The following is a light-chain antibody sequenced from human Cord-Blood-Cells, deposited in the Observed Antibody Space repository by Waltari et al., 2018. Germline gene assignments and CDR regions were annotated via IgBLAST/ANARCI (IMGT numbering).Light chain of an antibody. CDR3: QSADSSGTDV. CDR1: ALPKQY. CDR2: NDS. J-gene: IGLJ1*01. Sequence: SYELPHPPSVSVPPGQTARITCSGDALPKQYAYWYQRKPGQAPVRVIYNDSERPSGSPERYAGSSSGTTVTLTISGVQAEDEADYYCQSADSSGTDVFGTGTKVTVL. V-gene: IGLV3-25*03.